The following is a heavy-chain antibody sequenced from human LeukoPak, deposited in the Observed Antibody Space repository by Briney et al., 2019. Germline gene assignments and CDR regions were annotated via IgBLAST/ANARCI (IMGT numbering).Heavy chain of an antibody. D-gene: IGHD2-15*01. Sequence: PSETLSLTCTVSGGSISSSSYYWGWIRQPPGKGLEWIGSIYYSGSTYYNPSLKSRVTISVDTSKNQFSLKLSSVTAADTAVYYCARMVVAATFRDYWGQGTLVTVSS. CDR3: ARMVVAATFRDY. V-gene: IGHV4-39*07. CDR1: GGSISSSSYY. J-gene: IGHJ4*02. CDR2: IYYSGST.